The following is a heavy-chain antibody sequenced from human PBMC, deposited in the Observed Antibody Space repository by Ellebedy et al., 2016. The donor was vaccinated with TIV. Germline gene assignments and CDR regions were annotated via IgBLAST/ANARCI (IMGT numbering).Heavy chain of an antibody. Sequence: AASVKVSCKASGYTFPLSDIICVRQAPAQGLVWMGCMNPKSGNTDYAQKFQGRVTVTRSTSIDTAYMEVSSLSTEDKDVYYCARGVYCTYTSCYSSNDNWKDDWGQGTLVTVSS. V-gene: IGHV1-8*03. CDR3: ARGVYCTYTSCYSSNDNWKDD. D-gene: IGHD2-2*02. CDR2: MNPKSGNT. J-gene: IGHJ4*02. CDR1: GYTFPLSD.